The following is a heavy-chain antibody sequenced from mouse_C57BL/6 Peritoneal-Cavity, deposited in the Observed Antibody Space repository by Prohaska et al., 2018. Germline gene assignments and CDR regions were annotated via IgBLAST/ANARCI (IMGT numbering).Heavy chain of an antibody. V-gene: IGHV4-1*01. CDR3: ARTLPESFDY. D-gene: IGHD1-1*01. CDR2: INPDRSTI. J-gene: IGHJ2*03. Sequence: EVKLLQSGGGLVQPGGSLKLSCAASGIDFSRYWMSWVRRATGQGLEWIGEINPDRSTINYAPDLKDKFIISRDNAKKTLYLQMSKVRSEDTALYYCARTLPESFDYWGQGTSLTVSS. CDR1: GIDFSRYW.